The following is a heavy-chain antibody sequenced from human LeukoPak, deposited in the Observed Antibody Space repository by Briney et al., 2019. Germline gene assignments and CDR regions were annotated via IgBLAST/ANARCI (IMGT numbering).Heavy chain of an antibody. CDR2: IIGSGNSI. V-gene: IGHV3-23*01. CDR3: AKHGGNVWGSFRFGLDY. J-gene: IGHJ4*02. CDR1: GFTFNTYA. Sequence: GGSLRLSCAASGFTFNTYAMSWVRQAPGKGLEWVSLIIGSGNSIHYADSVKGRFTISRDNFKNTVFLQLNSLRPEDTAVYYCAKHGGNVWGSFRFGLDYWGQGTLVTVSS. D-gene: IGHD3-16*02.